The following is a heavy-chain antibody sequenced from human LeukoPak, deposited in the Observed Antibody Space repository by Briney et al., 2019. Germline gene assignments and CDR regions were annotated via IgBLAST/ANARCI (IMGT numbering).Heavy chain of an antibody. J-gene: IGHJ5*02. CDR2: IYTSGST. V-gene: IGHV4-38-2*02. CDR3: TRDSGTTGEVKFDP. D-gene: IGHD4-17*01. Sequence: SETLSLTCTVSGYSISSDYYWGWIRQPPGKGLEWIGRIYTSGSTNYNPSLKSRVTISVDTSKNQVSLTLRSVTAADTALYYCTRDSGTTGEVKFDPWGQGTLVTVSS. CDR1: GYSISSDYY.